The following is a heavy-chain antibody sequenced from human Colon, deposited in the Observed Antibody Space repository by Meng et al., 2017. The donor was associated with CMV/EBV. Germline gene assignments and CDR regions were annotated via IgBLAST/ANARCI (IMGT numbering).Heavy chain of an antibody. D-gene: IGHD5-12*01. J-gene: IGHJ6*02. CDR2: IYPGDSDT. V-gene: IGHV5-51*01. CDR3: ARQVPTSIIVATSERYGMDV. CDR1: GYSFTSYW. Sequence: GGSLRLSCKGSGYSFTSYWIGWVRQMPGKGLEWMGIIYPGDSDTRYSPSFQGQVTISADKSISTAYLQWSSLKASDTAMYYCARQVPTSIIVATSERYGMDVWGQGTTVTVSS.